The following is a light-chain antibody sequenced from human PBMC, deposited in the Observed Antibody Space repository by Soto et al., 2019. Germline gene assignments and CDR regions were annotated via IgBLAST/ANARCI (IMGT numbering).Light chain of an antibody. V-gene: IGLV2-14*01. Sequence: SVLTQPASVYGAPGQSITLSCAGTGSDVGGYDYVSWYQHHPGKAPTVRIYEVTNRPSGVSNRFPGPKSGNTASLTISGLLAEDEADYYCSSYTSSSTYGFGTGTKV. CDR3: SSYTSSSTYG. CDR1: GSDVGGYDY. J-gene: IGLJ1*01. CDR2: EVT.